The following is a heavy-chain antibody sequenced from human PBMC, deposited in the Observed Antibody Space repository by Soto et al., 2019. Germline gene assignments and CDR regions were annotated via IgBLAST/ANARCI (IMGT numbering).Heavy chain of an antibody. V-gene: IGHV3-11*05. D-gene: IGHD4-17*01. CDR3: ARDLLFGDYTNFHF. J-gene: IGHJ4*02. CDR1: GFTFSDYY. Sequence: QVQLVESGGGLVKPGGSLRLTCAASGFTFSDYYISWIRQAPGKGLEWLTYISSSGSSTTYANSIKGRFSISRDNAKNLLYLEMNTLRPEDTALYYCARDLLFGDYTNFHFWGQGTLVTVSS. CDR2: ISSSGSST.